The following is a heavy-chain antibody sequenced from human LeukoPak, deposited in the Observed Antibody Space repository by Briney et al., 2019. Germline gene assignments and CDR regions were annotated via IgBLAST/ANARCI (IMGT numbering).Heavy chain of an antibody. D-gene: IGHD3-3*01. V-gene: IGHV1-24*01. CDR1: GYTLTELS. Sequence: ASVKVSCKVSGYTLTELSMHWVRQAPGKGLEWMGGFDPEDGETIYAQKFQGRVTMTEDTSTDTAYMELSSLRSEDTAVYYCATDPSLWGGYVSHHWGQGTLVTVSS. J-gene: IGHJ5*02. CDR3: ATDPSLWGGYVSHH. CDR2: FDPEDGET.